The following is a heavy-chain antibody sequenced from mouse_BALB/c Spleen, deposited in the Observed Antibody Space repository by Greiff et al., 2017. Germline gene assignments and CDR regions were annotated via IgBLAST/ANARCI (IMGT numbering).Heavy chain of an antibody. J-gene: IGHJ4*01. CDR2: INPSTGYT. Sequence: QVQLKESGAELANPGASVKLSCKASGYPFISYWMHWVKQRPGQGLEWIGNINPSTGYTEYNQKFKDKATLTADKSSNTAYLQLSSLTSEDTAVYYCARSLGRYAMDYWGQGTSVTVSS. D-gene: IGHD4-1*01. CDR3: ARSLGRYAMDY. V-gene: IGHV1-7*01. CDR1: GYPFISYW.